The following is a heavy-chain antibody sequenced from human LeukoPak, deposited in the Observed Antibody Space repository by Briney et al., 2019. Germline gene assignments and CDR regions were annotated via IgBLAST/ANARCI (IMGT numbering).Heavy chain of an antibody. Sequence: SETLSLTCTVSGGSIRGYYWSWIRQPPGKGLQWIGYIYYSGSTKYNPSLKSRVTISVDTSKNHFSLRLSSVTAADTAVYYCAREITGTTWAFDIWGQGTLVTVSS. CDR3: AREITGTTWAFDI. CDR1: GGSIRGYY. CDR2: IYYSGST. J-gene: IGHJ3*02. V-gene: IGHV4-59*08. D-gene: IGHD1-7*01.